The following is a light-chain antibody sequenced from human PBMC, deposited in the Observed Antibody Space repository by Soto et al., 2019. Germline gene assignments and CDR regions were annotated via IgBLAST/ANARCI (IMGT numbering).Light chain of an antibody. J-gene: IGKJ4*01. CDR1: QSVSSY. Sequence: EIVLTQSPATLSLSPGERATPSCRASQSVSSYLAWYQQKPGQAPRLLIYDASNRATGIPARFSGSGSGTDFTLTISSLEPEDFAVYYCQQRSNGPPALTFGGGTKVEIK. CDR2: DAS. CDR3: QQRSNGPPALT. V-gene: IGKV3-11*01.